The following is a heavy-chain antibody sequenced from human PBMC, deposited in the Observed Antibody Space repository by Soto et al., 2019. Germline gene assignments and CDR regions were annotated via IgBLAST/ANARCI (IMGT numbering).Heavy chain of an antibody. CDR3: VKDRDSNSWPSRDV. Sequence: ASVKVSCKTSGYTFTRNGISWVRQAPGQGLEWMGWISPKSGSIKYAQKFRGRVIMTTDTSTSTAYMEVRSLRSDDTAVYYCVKDRDSNSWPSRDVWGPGTTVTVSS. CDR1: GYTFTRNG. CDR2: ISPKSGSI. V-gene: IGHV1-18*01. J-gene: IGHJ6*02. D-gene: IGHD3-22*01.